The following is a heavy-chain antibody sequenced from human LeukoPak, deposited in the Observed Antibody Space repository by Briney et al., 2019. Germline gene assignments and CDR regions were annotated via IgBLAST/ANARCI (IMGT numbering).Heavy chain of an antibody. V-gene: IGHV3-23*01. CDR3: ASAYYIYCGGDCYPEDAFDI. CDR1: GFTFSSYG. D-gene: IGHD2-21*02. CDR2: ISGSGGST. Sequence: GGSLRLSCAASGFTFSSYGMSWVRQAPGKGLEWVSAISGSGGSTYYADSVKGRFTISRDNSKNTLYLQMNSLRAEDTAVYYCASAYYIYCGGDCYPEDAFDIWGQGTMVTVSS. J-gene: IGHJ3*02.